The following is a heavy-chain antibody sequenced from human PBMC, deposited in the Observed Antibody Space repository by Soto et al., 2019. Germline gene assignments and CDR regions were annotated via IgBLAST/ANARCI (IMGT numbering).Heavy chain of an antibody. Sequence: LSLTCTVSGGSISSSSYYWGWIRQPPGKGLEWIGSIYYSGSTYYNPSLKSRVTISVDTSKNQFSLKLSSVTAADTAVYYCARERGYCSGGSCYSAWFYPWGQG. J-gene: IGHJ5*02. CDR3: ARERGYCSGGSCYSAWFYP. CDR2: IYYSGST. V-gene: IGHV4-39*02. CDR1: GGSISSSSYY. D-gene: IGHD2-15*01.